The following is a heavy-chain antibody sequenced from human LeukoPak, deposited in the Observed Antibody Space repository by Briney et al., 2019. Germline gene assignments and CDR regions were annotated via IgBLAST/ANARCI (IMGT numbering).Heavy chain of an antibody. CDR1: GGSISSSSYY. CDR3: AVGIAAAGTSY. J-gene: IGHJ4*02. CDR2: IYYSGST. V-gene: IGHV4-39*07. Sequence: SETLSLTCTVSGGSISSSSYYWGWIRQPPGKGLEWIGSIYYSGSTYYNPSLKSRVTISVDTSKNQFSLKLGSVTAADTAVYYCAVGIAAAGTSYWGQGTLVTVSS. D-gene: IGHD6-13*01.